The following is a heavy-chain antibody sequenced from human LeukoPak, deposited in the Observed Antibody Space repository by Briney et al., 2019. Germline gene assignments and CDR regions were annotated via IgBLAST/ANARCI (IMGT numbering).Heavy chain of an antibody. J-gene: IGHJ4*02. CDR1: GVTFSSYA. CDR3: AREDGYSSGWYAVDY. CDR2: IKQDGSEK. Sequence: GGSLRLSCADTGVTFSSYAMSWVRQAPGKGLEWVANIKQDGSEKYYVDSVKGRFTISRDNAKNSLYLQMNSLRAEDTAVYYCAREDGYSSGWYAVDYWGQGTLVTVSS. D-gene: IGHD6-19*01. V-gene: IGHV3-7*01.